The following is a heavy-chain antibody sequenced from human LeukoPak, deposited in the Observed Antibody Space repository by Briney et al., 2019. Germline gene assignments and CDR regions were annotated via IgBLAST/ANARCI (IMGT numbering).Heavy chain of an antibody. V-gene: IGHV3-48*01. J-gene: IGHJ5*02. CDR2: ISSSSSTI. CDR3: ASVRYFDWHSLFDP. Sequence: GASLRLSCAASGFTFSSYSMNWVRQAPGKGLEWVSYISSSSSTIYYAGSVKGRFTISRDNAKNSLYLQMNSLRAEDTAVYYCASVRYFDWHSLFDPWGQGTLVTVSS. D-gene: IGHD3-9*01. CDR1: GFTFSSYS.